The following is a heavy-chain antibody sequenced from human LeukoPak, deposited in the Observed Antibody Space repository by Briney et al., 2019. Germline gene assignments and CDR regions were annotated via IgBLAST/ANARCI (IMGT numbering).Heavy chain of an antibody. CDR2: ISSSGGST. Sequence: PGGSLRLSCAASGFTFSNYALSWVRQAPGKGLEWVSAISSSGGSTYYADSVKGRFTISRDNSKNTLYLQMSSLRADDTAVYYCAKEVGATLDYRGQGTLVTVSS. D-gene: IGHD1-26*01. J-gene: IGHJ4*02. V-gene: IGHV3-23*01. CDR3: AKEVGATLDY. CDR1: GFTFSNYA.